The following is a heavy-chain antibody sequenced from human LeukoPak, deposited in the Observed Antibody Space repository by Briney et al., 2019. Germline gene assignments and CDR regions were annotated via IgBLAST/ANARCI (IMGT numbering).Heavy chain of an antibody. CDR2: IKKDGSEK. D-gene: IGHD5-18*01. J-gene: IGHJ4*02. Sequence: TGGSLRLSCAASGFTFSSYWMCWVRQAPGKGLEWVANIKKDGSEKYYVDSVKGRFTISRDNAKKSLYLQMNSLRAEDTAVYYCARPLSGITGYTYGRGIDYWGQGTLLTVSS. V-gene: IGHV3-7*01. CDR1: GFTFSSYW. CDR3: ARPLSGITGYTYGRGIDY.